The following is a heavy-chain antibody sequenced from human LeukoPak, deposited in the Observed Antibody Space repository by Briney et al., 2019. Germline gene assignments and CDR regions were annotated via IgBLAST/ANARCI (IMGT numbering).Heavy chain of an antibody. D-gene: IGHD4-17*01. V-gene: IGHV3-23*01. J-gene: IGHJ4*02. Sequence: GESLRLSCTASGFAFSNHAMSWVRQAPGKGLEWVSSISISGGTTYYADSVRGRFTISRENSKSTLYLQMNSLRADDTAVYYCANEIRPNDHWGQGTLVTVSS. CDR3: ANEIRPNDH. CDR2: ISISGGTT. CDR1: GFAFSNHA.